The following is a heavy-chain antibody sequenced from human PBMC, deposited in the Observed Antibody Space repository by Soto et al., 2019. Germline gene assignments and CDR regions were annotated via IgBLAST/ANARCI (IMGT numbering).Heavy chain of an antibody. D-gene: IGHD1-26*01. CDR3: TTDKWELLTDDIHMDD. J-gene: IGHJ4*02. Sequence: LSLTCAASGFTFSNAWMSWVRQAPGKGLGWVGRIKSKTDGGTTDYAAPVKGRFTISRDDSKNSLYLQMNSLKTEDTSVYYSTTDKWELLTDDIHMDDWGQVTLVTVSS. CDR1: GFTFSNAW. CDR2: IKSKTDGGTT. V-gene: IGHV3-15*01.